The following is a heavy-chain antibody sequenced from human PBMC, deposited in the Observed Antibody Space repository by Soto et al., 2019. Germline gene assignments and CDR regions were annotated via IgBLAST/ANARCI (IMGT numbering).Heavy chain of an antibody. V-gene: IGHV3-30*03. CDR2: ISYDGSDK. J-gene: IGHJ6*02. CDR3: ASSPGFPPPPEYYRYGMDV. CDR1: GFSLSDYV. Sequence: GGSLRLSCLASGFSLSDYVMHWVRQAPGKGLEWVALISYDGSDKYNPDSVKGRFTISRDISKNTLYLQMDSLRTEDTAVYHCASSPGFPPPPEYYRYGMDVWGQGTTVPVSS. D-gene: IGHD3-10*01.